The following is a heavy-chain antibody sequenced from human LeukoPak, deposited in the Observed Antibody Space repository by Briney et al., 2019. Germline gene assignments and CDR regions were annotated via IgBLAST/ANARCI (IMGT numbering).Heavy chain of an antibody. CDR2: ISYDGSNK. CDR3: ARGGWGTAIDY. V-gene: IGHV3-33*05. Sequence: GRSLRLSCAASGFTFSSHGMHWVRQAPGKGLEWVAVISYDGSNKYYADSVKGRFTISRDNAKNTLDLQMSSLRAEDTAVYYCARGGWGTAIDYWAQGTLVTVSS. J-gene: IGHJ4*02. CDR1: GFTFSSHG. D-gene: IGHD1-7*01.